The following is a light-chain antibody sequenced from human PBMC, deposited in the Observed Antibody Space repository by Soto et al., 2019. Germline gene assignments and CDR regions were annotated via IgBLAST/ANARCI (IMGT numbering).Light chain of an antibody. V-gene: IGLV2-8*01. J-gene: IGLJ1*01. CDR2: EVT. CDR3: SSYAGSNNFPYV. Sequence: LTQPPSASGSPGQSVTISCTGTSSDVGGYNYVSWYQQHPGKAPKLMIYEVTKRPSGVPDRFSGSKSDNTASLTVSGLQAEDEADYYCSSYAGSNNFPYVFGTGTKVTVL. CDR1: SSDVGGYNY.